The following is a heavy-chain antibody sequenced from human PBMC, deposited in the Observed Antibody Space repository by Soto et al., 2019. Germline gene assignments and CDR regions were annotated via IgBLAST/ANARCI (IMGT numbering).Heavy chain of an antibody. J-gene: IGHJ5*02. Sequence: EVQLVESGGGLVQPGGSLRLSCAASGFTFSNYWMHWVRQAPGKGLMWVSRINPDGSRTTYADSVKGRFAISRDNAKNTLYLQMNSLRADDTSVYYCATGKLGSYDWFDPWGQGTLVTVSS. V-gene: IGHV3-74*01. D-gene: IGHD3-16*01. CDR3: ATGKLGSYDWFDP. CDR1: GFTFSNYW. CDR2: INPDGSRT.